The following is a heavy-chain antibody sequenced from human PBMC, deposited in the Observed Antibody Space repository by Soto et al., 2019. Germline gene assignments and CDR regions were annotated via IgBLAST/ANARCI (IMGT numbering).Heavy chain of an antibody. Sequence: QITLKESGPTLVKPTQTLTLTCTFSGFSLSTSGVGVGWIRQPPGKALEWLALIYWDDDKRYSPSLKSRLTITKDTSKNQVVLTMTNMDPVDTATYYCAHSGAWQQLVNRAYYFDYWGQGTLVTVSS. CDR2: IYWDDDK. J-gene: IGHJ4*02. CDR3: AHSGAWQQLVNRAYYFDY. V-gene: IGHV2-5*02. CDR1: GFSLSTSGVG. D-gene: IGHD6-13*01.